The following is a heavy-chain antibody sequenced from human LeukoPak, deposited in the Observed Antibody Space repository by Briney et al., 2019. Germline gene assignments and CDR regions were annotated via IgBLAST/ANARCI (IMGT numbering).Heavy chain of an antibody. CDR1: GFTFSSYA. J-gene: IGHJ3*02. D-gene: IGHD6-19*01. CDR2: ISGSGGST. CDR3: AKDAQSSGWPSDAFDI. V-gene: IGHV3-23*01. Sequence: GGSLRLSCAASGFTFSSYAMSWVRQAPGRGLEWVSAISGSGGSTYYADSVKGRFTISRDNSKNTLYLQMNSLRAEDTAVYYCAKDAQSSGWPSDAFDIWGQGTMVTVSS.